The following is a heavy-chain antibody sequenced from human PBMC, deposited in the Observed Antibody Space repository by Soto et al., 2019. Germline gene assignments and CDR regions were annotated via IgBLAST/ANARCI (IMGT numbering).Heavy chain of an antibody. CDR3: AADLGYYDSSGYYPPFDY. D-gene: IGHD3-22*01. CDR2: ISAYNGNT. CDR1: GYTFTSYG. Sequence: ASVKVSCKASGYTFTSYGISWVRQAPGQGLEWMGWISAYNGNTNYAQKLQGRVTMTTDTSTSTAYMELSSLRSEDTAVYYCAADLGYYDSSGYYPPFDYWGQGTLVIVSS. V-gene: IGHV1-18*01. J-gene: IGHJ4*02.